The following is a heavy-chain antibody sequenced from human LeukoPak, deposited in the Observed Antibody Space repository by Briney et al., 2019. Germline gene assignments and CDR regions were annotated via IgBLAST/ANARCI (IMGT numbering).Heavy chain of an antibody. Sequence: PGGSQRLSCAASGFTFSSYSMNWVRQAPGKGLEWVSSISGSSSYIYYADSVKGRFTISRDNAKNSLYLQMNSLRAEDTAAYSCARAGQYSSDWYNWFDLWGQGTLVTVSS. CDR3: ARAGQYSSDWYNWFDL. D-gene: IGHD6-19*01. CDR2: ISGSSSYI. J-gene: IGHJ5*02. CDR1: GFTFSSYS. V-gene: IGHV3-21*01.